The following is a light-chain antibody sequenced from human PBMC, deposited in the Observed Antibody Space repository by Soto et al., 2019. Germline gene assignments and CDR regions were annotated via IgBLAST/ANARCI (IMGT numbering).Light chain of an antibody. CDR2: DAS. V-gene: IGKV1-5*01. Sequence: DIQMTQSPSTLSASVGDRVTITCRASQSISSWLAWYQQKPGKAPKLLIYDASSLDSGVPSMFSGSGSGKEFTLTISNLQPADLVTFDCQQCTSYSPLTLGQGTRLEIK. J-gene: IGKJ5*01. CDR3: QQCTSYSPLT. CDR1: QSISSW.